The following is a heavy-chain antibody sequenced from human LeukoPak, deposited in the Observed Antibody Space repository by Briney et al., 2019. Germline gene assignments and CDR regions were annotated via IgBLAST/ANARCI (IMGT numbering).Heavy chain of an antibody. CDR3: ARVLPATASLYYYYYYGMDV. Sequence: GASVKVSCKASGGTFSSYAISWVRQAPGQGLELMGGIIPIFGTANYAQKFQGRVTITADKSTSTAYMELSSLRSEDTAVYYCARVLPATASLYYYYYYGMDVWGKGTTVTVSS. CDR2: IIPIFGTA. CDR1: GGTFSSYA. D-gene: IGHD4-11*01. J-gene: IGHJ6*04. V-gene: IGHV1-69*06.